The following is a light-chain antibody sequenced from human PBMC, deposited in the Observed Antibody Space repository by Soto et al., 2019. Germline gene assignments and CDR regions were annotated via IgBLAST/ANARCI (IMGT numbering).Light chain of an antibody. J-gene: IGKJ2*01. CDR1: QSVASH. V-gene: IGKV3-15*01. CDR3: QQYHNWPPQYT. CDR2: GAS. Sequence: EIVMTQSPASLSVSPGDGVTLSCRASQSVASHVAWYQQKPGQGPRLLIHGASTRAVGVPARFSGSGSGTDFTLTISSLQSEDFAVYYCQQYHNWPPQYTFGQGTKLQIK.